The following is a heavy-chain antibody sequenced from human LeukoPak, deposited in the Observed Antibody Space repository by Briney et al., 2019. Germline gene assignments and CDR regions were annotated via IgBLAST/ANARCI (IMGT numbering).Heavy chain of an antibody. V-gene: IGHV3-30*02. CDR3: AKDSRYDRGKSN. CDR1: VFTFSHYG. J-gene: IGHJ4*02. CDR2: IEFDGSNK. D-gene: IGHD2-2*01. Sequence: GGSLRLSCAASVFTFSHYGMQWARQAPPKGLEWVAFIEFDGSNKNYAEYVTGRFSLYRDNPKSMVYLQMDSLRVGDTGVYYFAKDSRYDRGKSNWGKGTLVTVSS.